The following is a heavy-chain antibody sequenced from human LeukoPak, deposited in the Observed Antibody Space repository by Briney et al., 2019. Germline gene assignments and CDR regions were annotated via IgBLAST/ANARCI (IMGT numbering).Heavy chain of an antibody. J-gene: IGHJ4*02. CDR3: ARVGAIDSWQGDY. CDR1: GGTFSSYA. V-gene: IGHV1-69*05. CDR2: IIPIFGTA. D-gene: IGHD6-13*01. Sequence: ASVKVSCKASGGTFSSYAISWVRQAPGQGLEWMGGIIPIFGTANYAQKFQGRVTITTDESTSTAYMELSSLRSEDTAVYYCARVGAIDSWQGDYWGQGTLVTVSS.